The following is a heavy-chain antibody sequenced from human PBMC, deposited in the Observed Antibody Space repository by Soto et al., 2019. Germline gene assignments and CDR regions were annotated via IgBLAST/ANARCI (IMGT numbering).Heavy chain of an antibody. J-gene: IGHJ4*02. CDR1: GFTFSSYA. Sequence: GGSLRLSCAASGFTFSSYAMSWVRQAPGKGLEWVSAFSGSGGSTYYADSVKGRFTFSRDNSKNTLYLQMNSLRAEDTAVYYCAKEFAGNRKPIDYWGQGTLVTVSS. V-gene: IGHV3-23*01. CDR3: AKEFAGNRKPIDY. CDR2: FSGSGGST. D-gene: IGHD3-10*01.